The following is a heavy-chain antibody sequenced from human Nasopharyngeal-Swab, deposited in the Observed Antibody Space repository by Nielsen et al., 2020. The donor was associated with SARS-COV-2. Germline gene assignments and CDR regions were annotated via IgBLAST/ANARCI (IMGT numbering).Heavy chain of an antibody. Sequence: GSLKISCSGFGFTFGDYAMSWFRQAPGKGLEWLGFIRGKAYGGTIEYAASVKGRFSISRDDSKSIAYLQMDSLKTEDTAMYYCARVEGTYYYYDRGGYSRYFDFWGRGTLVTVSS. CDR3: ARVEGTYYYYDRGGYSRYFDF. V-gene: IGHV3-49*03. CDR1: GFTFGDYA. D-gene: IGHD3-22*01. J-gene: IGHJ2*01. CDR2: IRGKAYGGTI.